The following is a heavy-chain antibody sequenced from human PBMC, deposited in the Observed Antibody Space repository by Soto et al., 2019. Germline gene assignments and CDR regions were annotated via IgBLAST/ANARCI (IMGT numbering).Heavy chain of an antibody. Sequence: QVQLVQSGAEVKKPGSSVKVSCKASGGTFSSYAISWVRQAPGQGLEWMGGIIPIFGTANYAQKFQGRVTITADESTSTAYLELSSLRSEDTAVYYCAHSRFFEWLPSSAFDYWGQGTLLTVSS. CDR1: GGTFSSYA. V-gene: IGHV1-69*19. CDR3: AHSRFFEWLPSSAFDY. J-gene: IGHJ4*02. CDR2: IIPIFGTA. D-gene: IGHD3-3*01.